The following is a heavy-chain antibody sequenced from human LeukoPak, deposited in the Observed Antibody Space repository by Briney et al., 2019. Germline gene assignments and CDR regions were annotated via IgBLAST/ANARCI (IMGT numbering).Heavy chain of an antibody. V-gene: IGHV4-34*01. CDR2: INHSGST. CDR1: GGSFGGYY. J-gene: IGHJ6*02. CDR3: ARDRVIAVHYYYYGMDV. Sequence: SETLSLTCAVYGGSFGGYYWSWIRQPPGKGLEWIGEINHSGSTNYNPYLKSRVTISVDTSKNQFSLKLSSVTAADTAVYYCARDRVIAVHYYYYGMDVWGQGTPVTVSS. D-gene: IGHD6-19*01.